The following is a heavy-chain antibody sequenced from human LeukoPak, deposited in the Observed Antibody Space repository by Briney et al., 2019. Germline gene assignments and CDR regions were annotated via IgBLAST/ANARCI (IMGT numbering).Heavy chain of an antibody. D-gene: IGHD3-22*01. V-gene: IGHV3-66*01. CDR1: GFTVGSNY. CDR2: IYSGGTT. J-gene: IGHJ4*02. CDR3: ARVEGAYYYDSSGYERGVSFDY. Sequence: GGSLRLSCAASGFTVGSNYMTWVRQAPGKGLQYISSIYSGGTTFYADALKDRFIISRDNAKNTVSLEIRSLRAEDTAVYYCARVEGAYYYDSSGYERGVSFDYWGQGTLVTVSS.